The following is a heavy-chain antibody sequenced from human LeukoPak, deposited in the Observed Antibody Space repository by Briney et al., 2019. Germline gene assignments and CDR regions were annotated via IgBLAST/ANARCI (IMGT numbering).Heavy chain of an antibody. CDR3: VRQATPHGHFDY. J-gene: IGHJ4*02. Sequence: GGSLRLSCAASGFTFSSYDMHWVRQATGKGLEWVSAIGIGGDTYYPGSVKGRFTISRENAKNSLYLQMNSLRAGDTAVYYCVRQATPHGHFDYWGQGILVTVSS. V-gene: IGHV3-13*01. CDR2: IGIGGDT. CDR1: GFTFSSYD. D-gene: IGHD2-15*01.